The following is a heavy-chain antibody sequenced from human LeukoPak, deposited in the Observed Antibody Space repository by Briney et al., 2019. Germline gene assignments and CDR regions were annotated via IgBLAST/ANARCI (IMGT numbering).Heavy chain of an antibody. CDR1: GFTFSNYA. V-gene: IGHV3-9*01. J-gene: IGHJ4*02. Sequence: PGGSLRLSCAASGFTFSNYAMHWVRQAPGKGLEWVSGISWNSGSIGYADSVKGRFTISRDNAKNSLYLQMNSLRAEDTALYYCAKDSTYDILTGYANDWGQGTLVTVSS. CDR3: AKDSTYDILTGYAND. CDR2: ISWNSGSI. D-gene: IGHD3-9*01.